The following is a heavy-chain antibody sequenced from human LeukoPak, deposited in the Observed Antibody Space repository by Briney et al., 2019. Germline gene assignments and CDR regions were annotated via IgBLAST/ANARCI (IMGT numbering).Heavy chain of an antibody. CDR2: ISGSSTTI. V-gene: IGHV3-48*02. CDR1: GFTFSRYS. D-gene: IGHD5-24*01. CDR3: ATAGMATVPGYY. J-gene: IGHJ4*02. Sequence: GGSLRLPCAASGFTFSRYSMNWVRQAPGKGLDWVSSISGSSTTIYYADSVKGRFTISRDNAKNSLYLEMNSLRDEDTAVYYCATAGMATVPGYYWGQGTLVTVSS.